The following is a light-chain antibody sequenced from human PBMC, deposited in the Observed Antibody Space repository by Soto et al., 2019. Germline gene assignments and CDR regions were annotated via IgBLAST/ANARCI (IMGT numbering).Light chain of an antibody. Sequence: AIQLTQSPSSLSASIGDRVTITCRASQGISNALAWYQHKSGKAPKSLIYDASSLEGGVPSRFSGSGSGTDFTLTISCLQAEDFATYYCQQFNSYPLTCGGGTKVDIK. CDR1: QGISNA. J-gene: IGKJ4*01. CDR2: DAS. CDR3: QQFNSYPLT. V-gene: IGKV1-13*02.